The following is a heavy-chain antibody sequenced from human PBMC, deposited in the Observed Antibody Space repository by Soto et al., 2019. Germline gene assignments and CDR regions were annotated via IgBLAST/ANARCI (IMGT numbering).Heavy chain of an antibody. CDR2: DYSGST. V-gene: IGHV4-59*08. D-gene: IGHD6-19*01. J-gene: IGHJ4*02. Sequence: QVQLQESGPGLVKPSETLSLTCTVSGASISRDHWNWIRQPPGKGLEWIGDYSGSTNYNPSLKSRVTISVDTAKHQCSLTLSSVTAADTAVYFCATYTSGGGGRGYWGQGTLVTVSS. CDR1: GASISRDH. CDR3: ATYTSGGGGRGY.